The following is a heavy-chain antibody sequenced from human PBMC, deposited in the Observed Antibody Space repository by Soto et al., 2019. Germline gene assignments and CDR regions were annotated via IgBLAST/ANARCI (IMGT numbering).Heavy chain of an antibody. CDR2: ISYDGSNK. J-gene: IGHJ4*02. Sequence: QVQLVESGGGVVQPGRSLRLSCAASGFTFSSYGMHWVRQAPGKGLEWVAVISYDGSNKYYADSVKGRFTISRDNSKNTLYLQMNSLRAEDTAVYYCAKDQSIVVVPAALFDYWGQGTLVTVSS. D-gene: IGHD2-2*01. CDR1: GFTFSSYG. CDR3: AKDQSIVVVPAALFDY. V-gene: IGHV3-30*18.